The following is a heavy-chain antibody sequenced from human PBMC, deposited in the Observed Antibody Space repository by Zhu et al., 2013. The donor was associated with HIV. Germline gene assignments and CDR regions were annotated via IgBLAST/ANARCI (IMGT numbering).Heavy chain of an antibody. Sequence: QVQLVQSGAEVKKPGASVKVSCKASGYTLTDHYMHWVRQAPGQGLEWMGWINPNSGGTNYAQKFQGRVTMTRDTSISTAYMELSRLRSDDTAVYYCARSSDTLGRGFDYWGQGTLVTVSS. J-gene: IGHJ4*02. V-gene: IGHV1-2*02. CDR3: ARSSDTLGRGFDY. CDR1: GYTLTDHY. D-gene: IGHD5-18*01. CDR2: INPNSGGT.